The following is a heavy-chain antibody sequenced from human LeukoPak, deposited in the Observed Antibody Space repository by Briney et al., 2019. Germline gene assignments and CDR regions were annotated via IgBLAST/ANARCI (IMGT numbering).Heavy chain of an antibody. CDR1: GYTFTSYY. V-gene: IGHV1-46*01. CDR3: ATRAFDWLLTKTYGMDV. Sequence: ASVKVSCKASGYTFTSYYIHWVRQAPGQGLKWMGVINPSGGSTSYAQKFQGRVTMTRDTSTSTVYMELSSLRSEDTAVYYCATRAFDWLLTKTYGMDVWGQGTTVTVSS. J-gene: IGHJ6*02. CDR2: INPSGGST. D-gene: IGHD3-9*01.